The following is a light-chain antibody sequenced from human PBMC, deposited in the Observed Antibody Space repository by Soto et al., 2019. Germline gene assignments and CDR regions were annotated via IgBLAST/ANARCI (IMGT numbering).Light chain of an antibody. V-gene: IGKV1-39*01. CDR3: QQSYSFLS. CDR2: GAS. Sequence: IQMTQSPLSLSASVGDKVTLTCRTSQNINSYLSWYQQKPGKAPRPLIYGASSLQVGVPSRFIGSGSGTDFTLTITSLQPEDFVTYYCQQSYSFLSFAGGTKVDIK. CDR1: QNINSY. J-gene: IGKJ4*01.